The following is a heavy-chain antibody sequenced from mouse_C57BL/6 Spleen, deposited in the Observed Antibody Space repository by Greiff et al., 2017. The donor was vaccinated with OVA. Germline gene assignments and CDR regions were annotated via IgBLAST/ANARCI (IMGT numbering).Heavy chain of an antibody. Sequence: DVHLVESGGGLVKPGGSLKLSCAASGFTFSDYGMHWVRQAPEKGLEWVAYISSGSSTIYYADTVKGRFTISRDNAKNTLFLQMTSLRSEDTAMYYCARPGTTVPFAYWGQGTLVTVSA. D-gene: IGHD1-1*01. J-gene: IGHJ3*01. CDR3: ARPGTTVPFAY. V-gene: IGHV5-17*01. CDR2: ISSGSSTI. CDR1: GFTFSDYG.